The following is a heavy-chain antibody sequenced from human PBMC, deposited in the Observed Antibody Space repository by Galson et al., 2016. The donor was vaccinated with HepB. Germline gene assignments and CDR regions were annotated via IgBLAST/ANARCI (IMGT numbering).Heavy chain of an antibody. CDR1: GYSFISHY. CDR3: VKDAGDF. J-gene: IGHJ4*02. Sequence: SCKASGYSFISHYVHWVRQAPGQGLQWMGVINPSDGRTSYAQEFRGRVTMTTDTSTSTVYMGLSSLLSEDTAMYYCVKDAGDFWGQGTLVTVSS. D-gene: IGHD1-14*01. CDR2: INPSDGRT. V-gene: IGHV1-46*01.